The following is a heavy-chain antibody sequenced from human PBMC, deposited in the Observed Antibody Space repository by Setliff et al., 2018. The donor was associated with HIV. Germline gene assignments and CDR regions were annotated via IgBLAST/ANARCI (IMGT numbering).Heavy chain of an antibody. J-gene: IGHJ6*03. CDR2: ISSSSSYI. Sequence: ETLSLTCTVSGGSISSSSYYWGWIRQPPGKGLEWVSSISSSSSYIYYADSVKGRFTISRDNAKNSLYLQMNSLRAEDTAVYYCARHGGYYYYYMDVWGKGTTVTVSS. V-gene: IGHV3-21*01. D-gene: IGHD3-16*01. CDR1: GGSISSSS. CDR3: ARHGGYYYYYMDV.